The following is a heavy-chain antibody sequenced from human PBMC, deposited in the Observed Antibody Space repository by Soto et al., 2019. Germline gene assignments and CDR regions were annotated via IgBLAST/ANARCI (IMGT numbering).Heavy chain of an antibody. J-gene: IGHJ4*02. V-gene: IGHV4-38-2*02. Sequence: PSETLSLTCAVSGDSISSGYYWAWIRRPPGKGLEWIGSIYHSGTTYYNPSLKSRVTISVDTSRNQFSLELRSLISEDTAVYYCARDGTLYDGGAYYYLYWGQGTLVTVSS. CDR1: GDSISSGYY. CDR2: IYHSGTT. D-gene: IGHD3-22*01. CDR3: ARDGTLYDGGAYYYLY.